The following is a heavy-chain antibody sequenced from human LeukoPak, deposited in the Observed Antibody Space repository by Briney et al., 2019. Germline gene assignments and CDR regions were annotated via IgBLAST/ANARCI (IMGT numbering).Heavy chain of an antibody. CDR3: ARNSSGWSPLGEIQSAPHCFDY. V-gene: IGHV4-38-2*01. CDR2: IYNSGST. CDR1: GNFISRGYY. J-gene: IGHJ4*02. D-gene: IGHD6-19*01. Sequence: SETLSLTCGVSGNFISRGYYWAWIRQPPGEGLEWVGSIYNSGSTYYNPSLKSRVTMSVEMSKNQFSLKLSSVTAADTAVYYCARNSSGWSPLGEIQSAPHCFDYWGQGTLVTVSS.